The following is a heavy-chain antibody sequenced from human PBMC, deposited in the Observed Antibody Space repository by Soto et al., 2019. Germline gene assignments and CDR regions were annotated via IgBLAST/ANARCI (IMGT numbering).Heavy chain of an antibody. CDR3: SIEGVEMAMAWFSY. J-gene: IGHJ4*02. D-gene: IGHD5-18*01. V-gene: IGHV3-23*01. Sequence: EVQLLESGGGLVQPGGSLRLSCAASGFTFSSYAMSWVRQAPGKGLEWVSAISGSGGSTYYADSVKGRFTISRDNSKNTLYLKMNSLRAEDMAVYYCSIEGVEMAMAWFSYWGQGTLVSVSS. CDR2: ISGSGGST. CDR1: GFTFSSYA.